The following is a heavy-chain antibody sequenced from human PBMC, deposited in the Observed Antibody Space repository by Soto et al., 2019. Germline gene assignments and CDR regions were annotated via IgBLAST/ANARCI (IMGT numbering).Heavy chain of an antibody. J-gene: IGHJ6*02. CDR3: ARDGVGSHGVYYYCMDV. V-gene: IGHV3-21*01. CDR2: ISSSSSYI. Sequence: EVQLVESGGGLVKPGGSLRLSCAASGFTFSSYSMNWVRQAPGTGLEWVSSISSSSSYIYYADSVKGRFTISRDNAKNSLYLQVHSLSAEDTAVYYCARDGVGSHGVYYYCMDVWGQGATVTVSS. D-gene: IGHD1-26*01. CDR1: GFTFSSYS.